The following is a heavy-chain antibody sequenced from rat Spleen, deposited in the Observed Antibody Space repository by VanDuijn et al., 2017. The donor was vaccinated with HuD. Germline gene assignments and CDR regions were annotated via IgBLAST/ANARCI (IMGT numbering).Heavy chain of an antibody. Sequence: QVQLKESGPGLVQPSQTLSLTCTVSGFSLTTNTVHWVRQPPGKGLEWMGGIWGDGSTYYNSALKSRLNIKRDTSKGQVFLKMNSLQTENTAPYDGARGDSTTGFLRYFEYWGQGVMVPVSS. CDR3: ARGDSTTGFLRYFEY. CDR1: GFSLTTNT. J-gene: IGHJ2*01. D-gene: IGHD4-1*01. CDR2: IWGDGST. V-gene: IGHV2-1*01.